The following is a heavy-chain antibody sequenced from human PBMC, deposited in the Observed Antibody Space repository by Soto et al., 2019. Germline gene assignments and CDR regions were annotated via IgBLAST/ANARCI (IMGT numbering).Heavy chain of an antibody. V-gene: IGHV3-23*01. CDR2: ISGSGGST. CDR3: AKDRGGIRRITMVRGVHDY. CDR1: GFTFSSYA. J-gene: IGHJ4*02. D-gene: IGHD3-10*01. Sequence: GGSLRFSCAASGFTFSSYAMSWVRQAPGKGLEWVSAISGSGGSTYYADSVKGRFTISRDNSKNTLYLQMSSLRAEDTAVYYWAKDRGGIRRITMVRGVHDYWGQGTLVTVSS.